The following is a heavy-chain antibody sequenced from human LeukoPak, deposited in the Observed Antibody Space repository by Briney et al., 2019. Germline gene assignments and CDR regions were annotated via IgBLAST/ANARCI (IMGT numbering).Heavy chain of an antibody. Sequence: GGSLRLSCAASGFTFSSYWMHWVRQAPGKGLVWVSRINTDGSSTSYADSVKGRFTISRDNAKNTLYLQMNSLRAEDTAVYYCARANLDDSSGYYSFDYWGQGTLVTVSS. CDR2: INTDGSST. D-gene: IGHD3-22*01. J-gene: IGHJ4*02. CDR1: GFTFSSYW. V-gene: IGHV3-74*01. CDR3: ARANLDDSSGYYSFDY.